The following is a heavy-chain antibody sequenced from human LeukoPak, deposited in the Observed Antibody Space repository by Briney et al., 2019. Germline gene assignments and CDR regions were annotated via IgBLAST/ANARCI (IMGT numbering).Heavy chain of an antibody. Sequence: GASVKVSCKASGYSFTSYWIGWVRQMPGKGLEWMGIIYPGDSDTRYSPSFQGQVTISADKSNSTAYLQWSSLKASDTAMYYCARHLTKLGYCSSTSCTSPYYFDYWGQGTLVTVSS. CDR2: IYPGDSDT. CDR1: GYSFTSYW. D-gene: IGHD2-2*01. CDR3: ARHLTKLGYCSSTSCTSPYYFDY. J-gene: IGHJ4*02. V-gene: IGHV5-51*01.